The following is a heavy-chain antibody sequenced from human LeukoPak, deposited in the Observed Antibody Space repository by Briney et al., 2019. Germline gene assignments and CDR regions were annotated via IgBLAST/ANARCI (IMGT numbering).Heavy chain of an antibody. V-gene: IGHV3-7*01. CDR1: GFTFSSYS. J-gene: IGHJ4*02. D-gene: IGHD6-19*01. Sequence: GGSLRLSCAASGFTFSSYSMTWVRQAPGKGLAWVANIIEGGDLKYYVDSVKGRFTISRDNTKNSLYLQMTSLRADDTAVYYCARVGKNGWDFDHWGQGTLVTVSS. CDR3: ARVGKNGWDFDH. CDR2: IIEGGDLK.